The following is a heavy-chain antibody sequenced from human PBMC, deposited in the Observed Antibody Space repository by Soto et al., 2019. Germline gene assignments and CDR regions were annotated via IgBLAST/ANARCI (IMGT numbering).Heavy chain of an antibody. V-gene: IGHV3-23*01. Sequence: PGGSLRPSCAASGFTFSSYAMSWVRQAPGKGLEWVSVISGSGGSTYYADSVKGRFTISRDNSKNTLYLQMNSLRAEDTAVYYCAREGHDYGDSIDYYYMDVWGKGTTVTVSS. CDR3: AREGHDYGDSIDYYYMDV. D-gene: IGHD4-17*01. J-gene: IGHJ6*03. CDR2: ISGSGGST. CDR1: GFTFSSYA.